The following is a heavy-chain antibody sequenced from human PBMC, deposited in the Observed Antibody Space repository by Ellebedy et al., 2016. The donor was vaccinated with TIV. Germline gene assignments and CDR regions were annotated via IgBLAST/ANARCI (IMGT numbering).Heavy chain of an antibody. CDR1: GGSISSSSYY. J-gene: IGHJ4*02. CDR2: IYYSGST. V-gene: IGHV4-39*01. D-gene: IGHD3-10*01. Sequence: MPGGSLRLSCTVSGGSISSSSYYWGWIRQPPGKGLEWIGSIYYSGSTYYNPSLKSLVTISVETSKNQFSLKLSSVTAADTAVYYCARLSRSGQLDYWGQGTLVTVSS. CDR3: ARLSRSGQLDY.